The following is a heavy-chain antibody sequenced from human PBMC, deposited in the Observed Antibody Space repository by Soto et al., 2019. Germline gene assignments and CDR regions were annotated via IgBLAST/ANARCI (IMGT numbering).Heavy chain of an antibody. D-gene: IGHD1-26*01. Sequence: QVHLVQSGAEMKKPGSSVKVSCKVSGGDLTNSGISWVRQAPGQGLEWMGGIFPLLAMVDYSQKFQGRVTMTAEESTHTAYMALGSLKSADAAVYDCAKEDGAGFKSWGQGTLVIVSS. CDR1: GGDLTNSG. CDR2: IFPLLAMV. J-gene: IGHJ4*02. CDR3: AKEDGAGFKS. V-gene: IGHV1-69*04.